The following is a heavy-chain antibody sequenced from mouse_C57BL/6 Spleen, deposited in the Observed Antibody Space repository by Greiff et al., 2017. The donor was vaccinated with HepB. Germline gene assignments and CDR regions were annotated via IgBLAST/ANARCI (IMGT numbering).Heavy chain of an antibody. D-gene: IGHD3-3*01. CDR2: IYPYNGVS. CDR3: ARGRDEERYFDV. Sequence: EVQRVESGPELVKPGASVKISCKASGYSFTGYYMHWVKQSHGNILDWIGYIYPYNGVSSYNQKFKGKATLTVDKSSSTAYMELRSLTSEDSAVYYCARGRDEERYFDVWGTGTTVTVSS. V-gene: IGHV1-31*01. CDR1: GYSFTGYY. J-gene: IGHJ1*03.